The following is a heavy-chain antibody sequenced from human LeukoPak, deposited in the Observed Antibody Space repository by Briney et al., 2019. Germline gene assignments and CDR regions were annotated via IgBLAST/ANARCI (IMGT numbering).Heavy chain of an antibody. J-gene: IGHJ4*02. CDR2: INHSGST. Sequence: SETLSLTCAVYGGSFSNYYWSWIRQPPGKGLEWIGEINHSGSTNYNPSLKSRVTISVDTSKNQFSLKLSSVTAADTAVYYCATGATTVTTFFDYWGQGTLVTVSS. D-gene: IGHD4-17*01. V-gene: IGHV4-34*01. CDR1: GGSFSNYY. CDR3: ATGATTVTTFFDY.